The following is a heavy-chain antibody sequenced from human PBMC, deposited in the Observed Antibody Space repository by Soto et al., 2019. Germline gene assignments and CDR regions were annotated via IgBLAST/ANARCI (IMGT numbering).Heavy chain of an antibody. Sequence: GASVKVSCKASGCTFSSYAISCVRQAPGQGLEWMGGIIPIFGTANYAQKFQGRVTITADESTSTAYMELSSLRSEDTAVYYCAREFWSGTFDYWGQGTLVTVSS. CDR2: IIPIFGTA. CDR1: GCTFSSYA. CDR3: AREFWSGTFDY. D-gene: IGHD3-3*01. J-gene: IGHJ4*02. V-gene: IGHV1-69*13.